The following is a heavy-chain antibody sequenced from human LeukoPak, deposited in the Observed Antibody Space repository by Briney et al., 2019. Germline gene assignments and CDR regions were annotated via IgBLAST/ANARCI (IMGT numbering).Heavy chain of an antibody. Sequence: PSETLSLTCTVSGGSINDYYWNWIRQPAGKGLEWIGRIYASGSTNYNPSLRSRVTISVDKSKNQFSLKLTSATAADTAVYYCARSYLSGTYYDWFDPWGQGTLVTVSS. J-gene: IGHJ5*02. V-gene: IGHV4-4*07. CDR3: ARSYLSGTYYDWFDP. D-gene: IGHD1-26*01. CDR2: IYASGST. CDR1: GGSINDYY.